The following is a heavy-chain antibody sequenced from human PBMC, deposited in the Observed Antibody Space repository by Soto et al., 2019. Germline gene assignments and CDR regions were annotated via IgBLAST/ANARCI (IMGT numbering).Heavy chain of an antibody. CDR2: IYYSGST. V-gene: IGHV4-61*01. J-gene: IGHJ4*02. Sequence: SETLSLPCTVSGGSVSSGSYYWSWIRQPPGKGLEWIGYIYYSGSTNYNPSLKSRVTISVDTSKNQFSLKLSSVTAADTAVDYCARDYMADYFDYWGQGTLVTVS. CDR3: ARDYMADYFDY. D-gene: IGHD2-2*02. CDR1: GGSVSSGSYY.